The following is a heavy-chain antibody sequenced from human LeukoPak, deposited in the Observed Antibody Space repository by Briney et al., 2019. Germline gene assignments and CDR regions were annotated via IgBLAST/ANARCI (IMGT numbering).Heavy chain of an antibody. CDR1: GFTFSSYS. J-gene: IGHJ3*02. V-gene: IGHV3-21*01. CDR3: ARKIRDDIVVVPAAIDAFDI. CDR2: ISSSSSYI. D-gene: IGHD2-2*01. Sequence: GGSLRLSCAASGFTFSSYSMNWVRQAPGKGLEWVSSISSSSSYIYYADSVKGRLTISRDNAKNSLYLQMNSLRAEDTAVYYCARKIRDDIVVVPAAIDAFDIWGQGTMVTVSS.